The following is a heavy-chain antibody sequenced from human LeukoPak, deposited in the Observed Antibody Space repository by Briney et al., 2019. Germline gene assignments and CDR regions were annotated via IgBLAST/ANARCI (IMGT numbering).Heavy chain of an antibody. CDR1: GFTFSTYT. J-gene: IGHJ4*02. CDR2: ISTSSSYI. D-gene: IGHD4-23*01. CDR3: ARAGYGGNSDFDY. V-gene: IGHV3-21*01. Sequence: GGSLRLSCAASGFTFSTYTINWVRQAPGKGLEWVSSISTSSSYIYYADSVKGRFTISRNNAKNSLYLQMNSLRAEDTAVYYCARAGYGGNSDFDYWGQGTLVTVSS.